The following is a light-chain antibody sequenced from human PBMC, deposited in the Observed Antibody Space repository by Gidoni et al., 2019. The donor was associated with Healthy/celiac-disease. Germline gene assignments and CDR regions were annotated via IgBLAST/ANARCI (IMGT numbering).Light chain of an antibody. CDR1: QDISNY. CDR3: QQYDNLPPYT. Sequence: KITQPPSSLSASVGDRVTITSQASQDISNYLNWYQQKPGKAPKLLIYDASNLETGAPSRFSGSGSGTDVTFTISSLQPEDIATNYCQQYDNLPPYTFGQGTKVEIK. V-gene: IGKV1-33*01. CDR2: DAS. J-gene: IGKJ2*01.